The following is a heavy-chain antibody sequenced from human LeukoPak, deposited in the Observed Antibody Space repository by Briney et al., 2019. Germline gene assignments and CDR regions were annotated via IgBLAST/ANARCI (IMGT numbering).Heavy chain of an antibody. D-gene: IGHD1-7*01. V-gene: IGHV3-30*02. Sequence: GGSLRLSCAASGFTFSNSGMHWVRQAPGKGLEWVAFIRFDRSDKYYADSVRGRFSVSRDNSKNTVYLQLNSLRVEDTAVYYCAREGMGTTFSAWFDPWGQGTLVTVSS. CDR1: GFTFSNSG. CDR3: AREGMGTTFSAWFDP. CDR2: IRFDRSDK. J-gene: IGHJ5*02.